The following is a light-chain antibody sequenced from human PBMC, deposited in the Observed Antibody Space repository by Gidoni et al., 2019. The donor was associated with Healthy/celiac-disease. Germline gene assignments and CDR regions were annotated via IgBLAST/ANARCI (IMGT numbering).Light chain of an antibody. Sequence: VMTQSPDSLAVSLGERATINCKSSQSVLYSSNNKNYVAWYQQKPGQPPKLLIYWASTRESGVPDRFSGNGSGTDFTLTISSLQAEDVAVYYCQQYYSTPYTFGQGTKLEIK. J-gene: IGKJ2*01. CDR3: QQYYSTPYT. CDR1: QSVLYSSNNKNY. V-gene: IGKV4-1*01. CDR2: WAS.